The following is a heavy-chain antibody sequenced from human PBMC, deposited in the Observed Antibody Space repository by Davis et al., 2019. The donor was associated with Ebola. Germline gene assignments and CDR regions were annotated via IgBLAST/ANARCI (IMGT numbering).Heavy chain of an antibody. CDR2: ISSSSSYI. CDR1: GFTFSSYA. CDR3: TSRIAAAGDYYYYGMDV. D-gene: IGHD6-13*01. Sequence: GESLKISCAASGFTFSSYAMSWVRQAPGKGLEWVSSISSSSSYIYYADSVKGRFTISRDNAKNSLYLQMNSLRAEDTAVYYCTSRIAAAGDYYYYGMDVWGQGTTVTVSS. J-gene: IGHJ6*02. V-gene: IGHV3-21*01.